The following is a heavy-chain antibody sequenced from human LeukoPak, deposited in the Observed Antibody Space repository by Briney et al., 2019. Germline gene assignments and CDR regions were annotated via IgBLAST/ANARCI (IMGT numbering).Heavy chain of an antibody. CDR2: IYYSGST. CDR1: GGSISSYY. J-gene: IGHJ3*02. CDR3: ARTIVVVPAAVDNDAFDI. Sequence: SETLPLTCTVSGGSISSYYWSWIRQPPGKGLEWIGSIYYSGSTYYNPSLKSRVTISVDTSKNQFSLKLSSVTAADTAVYYCARTIVVVPAAVDNDAFDIWGQGTMVTVSS. D-gene: IGHD2-2*01. V-gene: IGHV4-39*01.